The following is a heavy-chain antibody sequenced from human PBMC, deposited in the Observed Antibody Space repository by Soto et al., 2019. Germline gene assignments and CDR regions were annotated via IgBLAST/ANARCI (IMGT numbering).Heavy chain of an antibody. CDR1: VYRFTSCG. Sequence: PAEVSWRACVYRFTSCGSSWVRQAPGQGLEWMGWISAYNGNTNYAQKLQGRVTMTTDTSTSTAYMELRGLRSDDTAVYYCASIVGPEAIDRWGQVTMV. CDR2: ISAYNGNT. D-gene: IGHD1-26*01. V-gene: IGHV1-18*04. J-gene: IGHJ3*01. CDR3: ASIVGPEAIDR.